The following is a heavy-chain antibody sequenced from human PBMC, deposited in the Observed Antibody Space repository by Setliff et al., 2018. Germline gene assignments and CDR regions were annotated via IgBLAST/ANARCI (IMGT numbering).Heavy chain of an antibody. CDR1: GGSISSYY. J-gene: IGHJ2*01. CDR2: IYYSGST. Sequence: PSETLSLTCTVSGGSISSYYWSWIRQPPGKGLEWIGYIYYSGSTNYNPSLKSRVTISVDTSKNQFSLKLSSVTAADTAVYYCARVDTYTYWYFDLWGRGTLVTVSS. CDR3: ARVDTYTYWYFDL. V-gene: IGHV4-59*01.